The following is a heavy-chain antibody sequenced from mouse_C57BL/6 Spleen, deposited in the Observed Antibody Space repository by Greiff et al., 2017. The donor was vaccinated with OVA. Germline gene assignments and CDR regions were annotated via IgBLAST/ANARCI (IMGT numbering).Heavy chain of an antibody. CDR2: INPNYGTT. Sequence: VQLKQSGPELVKPGASVKISCKASGYSFTDYNMNWVKQSNGKSLEWIGVINPNYGTTSYNQKFKGKATLTVDQSSSTAYMQLNSLTSEDSAVYYCAKDNDYYGSTTYWYFDVWGTGTTVTVSS. CDR3: AKDNDYYGSTTYWYFDV. V-gene: IGHV1-39*01. D-gene: IGHD1-1*01. J-gene: IGHJ1*03. CDR1: GYSFTDYN.